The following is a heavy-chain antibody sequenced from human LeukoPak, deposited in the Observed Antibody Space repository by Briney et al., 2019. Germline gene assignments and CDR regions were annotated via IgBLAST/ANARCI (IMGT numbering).Heavy chain of an antibody. Sequence: PSETLSLTCTVSGDSISSGGYYWSWIRQHPGKGLEWIGYILYSGTTYHNPSLRSRIAMSVDPSKNQFSLKFKSVTAADTAVYYCVRAGNWHYMHWGQGTLVTVSS. J-gene: IGHJ4*02. CDR2: ILYSGTT. CDR3: VRAGNWHYMH. CDR1: GDSISSGGYY. D-gene: IGHD1-7*01. V-gene: IGHV4-31*03.